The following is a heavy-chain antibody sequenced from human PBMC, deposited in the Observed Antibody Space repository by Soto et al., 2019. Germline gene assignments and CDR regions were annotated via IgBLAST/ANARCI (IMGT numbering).Heavy chain of an antibody. V-gene: IGHV3-49*04. J-gene: IGHJ6*02. CDR3: TRDVDIGPVYYYYGMDV. CDR2: MRSIGYGGTA. D-gene: IGHD5-12*01. Sequence: GGSLRLSCAASGFTFSSDSMTWVRQAPGNGLEWVGFMRSIGYGGTADYAASVKGRFTISRDDSKSIAYLQMNSLKSEDTAVYYCTRDVDIGPVYYYYGMDVCGQGTTVTVSS. CDR1: GFTFSSDS.